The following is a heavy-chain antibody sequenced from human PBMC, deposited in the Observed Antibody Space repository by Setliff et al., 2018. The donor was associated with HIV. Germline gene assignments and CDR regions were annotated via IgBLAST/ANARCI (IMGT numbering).Heavy chain of an antibody. CDR1: GYTFTAYF. Sequence: ASVKVSCKPSGYTFTAYFIHWVRQAPGQGLEWMGWINPNDGDTRYAESFQGRVTMTRDTSINTAYMELSGLKSDDTAVYSCALEVPTKNLQFWGPGTLVTVSS. V-gene: IGHV1-2*02. D-gene: IGHD1-1*01. J-gene: IGHJ4*02. CDR2: INPNDGDT. CDR3: ALEVPTKNLQF.